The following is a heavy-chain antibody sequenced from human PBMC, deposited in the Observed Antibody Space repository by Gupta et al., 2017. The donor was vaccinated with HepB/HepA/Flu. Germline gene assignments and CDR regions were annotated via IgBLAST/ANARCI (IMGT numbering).Heavy chain of an antibody. CDR2: TSHDGSKK. D-gene: IGHD3-3*01. Sequence: QVKLVESGGGVVPPGTSLRLSCAASGFGFKSYDMHWGRKAPGKGPEWLAVTSHDGSKKYYGAAVKGRFTISRDNSQNMLFLQVDRLRAEDTGIYYCAKELRVRFTNALSYIYYGMDVWGQGTTVVVSS. CDR1: GFGFKSYD. CDR3: AKELRVRFTNALSYIYYGMDV. J-gene: IGHJ6*02. V-gene: IGHV3-30*18.